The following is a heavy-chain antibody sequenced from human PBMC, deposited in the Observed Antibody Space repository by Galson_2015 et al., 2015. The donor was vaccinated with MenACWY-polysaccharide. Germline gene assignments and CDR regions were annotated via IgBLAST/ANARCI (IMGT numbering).Heavy chain of an antibody. CDR2: TYWANDE. CDR1: GFSLTASAVG. D-gene: IGHD3-16*02. J-gene: IGHJ4*01. Sequence: PALVTPTQPLTLPSTFSGFSLTASAVGVGWIRQPPGKALEWLALTYWANDERYRPALKTRLTLSMDAFKTQAVLTLTDMDPADTGTYYCAHRHKARELSSLYFDYWGQGALVTVSS. CDR3: AHRHKARELSSLYFDY. V-gene: IGHV2-5*02.